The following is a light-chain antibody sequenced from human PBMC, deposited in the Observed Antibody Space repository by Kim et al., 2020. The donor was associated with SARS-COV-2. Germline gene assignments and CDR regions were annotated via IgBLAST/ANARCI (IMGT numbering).Light chain of an antibody. CDR2: GKN. Sequence: ALGQTVRITCLGDSLRSYNASWYQQKPGQAPVLVIYGKNNRPSGIPDRFSGSSSGNTASLTITGAQAEDEADYYCNSRDSSGNHWVFGGGTQLTVL. V-gene: IGLV3-19*01. J-gene: IGLJ3*02. CDR3: NSRDSSGNHWV. CDR1: SLRSYN.